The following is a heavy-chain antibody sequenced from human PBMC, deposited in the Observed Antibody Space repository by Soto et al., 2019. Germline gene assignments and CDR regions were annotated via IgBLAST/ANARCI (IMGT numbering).Heavy chain of an antibody. CDR1: GGSIRSSSYY. V-gene: IGHV4-39*07. Sequence: PSETLSLTCTVSGGSIRSSSYYCGWIRQPPGKGLEWIGSIYYSGSTYYNPSLKSRVTISVDTSKNQFSLKLSSVTAADTAVYYCARFDDYGDSFDYWGQGTLVTVSS. CDR3: ARFDDYGDSFDY. CDR2: IYYSGST. D-gene: IGHD4-17*01. J-gene: IGHJ4*02.